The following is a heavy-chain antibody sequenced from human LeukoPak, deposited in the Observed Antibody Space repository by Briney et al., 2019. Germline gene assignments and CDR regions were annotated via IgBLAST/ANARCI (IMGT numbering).Heavy chain of an antibody. V-gene: IGHV3-21*06. CDR2: IRFTGSYI. Sequence: GGSLRLSCVASGFTFSHCSMNWVRQAPGKGLEWVSSIRFTGSYIYYADSVKGRFTISRDNAENSLYLQMNSLRAEDTALYYCARKRPNYFDYWGQGTLVTVSS. CDR1: GFTFSHCS. J-gene: IGHJ4*02. CDR3: ARKRPNYFDY.